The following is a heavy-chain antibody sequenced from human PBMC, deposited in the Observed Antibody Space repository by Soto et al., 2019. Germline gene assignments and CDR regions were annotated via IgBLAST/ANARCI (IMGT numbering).Heavy chain of an antibody. V-gene: IGHV1-46*01. CDR2: INPSGGST. CDR1: GSALTRCY. D-gene: IGHD3-22*01. Sequence: ASLLFSYTTSGSALTRCYMHWVLQALGQWLEWMGIINPSGGSTSYAQKFQGGVTMTRDTSTSTVYMELSSLRSEDTAVYYCAREDYYDSSGLFRLWGQGTLVTVSS. J-gene: IGHJ4*02. CDR3: AREDYYDSSGLFRL.